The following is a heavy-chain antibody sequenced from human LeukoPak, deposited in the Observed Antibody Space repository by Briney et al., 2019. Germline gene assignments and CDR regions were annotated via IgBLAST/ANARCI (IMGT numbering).Heavy chain of an antibody. V-gene: IGHV3-23*01. CDR1: GFTFSSYA. CDR2: ISGSGGNT. D-gene: IGHD3-10*01. CDR3: ATSTGSGRVAFDI. J-gene: IGHJ3*02. Sequence: GGSLRLSCAASGFTFSSYAMSWVRQAPGKGLEWVSAISGSGGNTYYADSVKGRFTISRDNSKNTLYLQMNSLRAEDTAVYYCATSTGSGRVAFDIWGQGTMVTVSS.